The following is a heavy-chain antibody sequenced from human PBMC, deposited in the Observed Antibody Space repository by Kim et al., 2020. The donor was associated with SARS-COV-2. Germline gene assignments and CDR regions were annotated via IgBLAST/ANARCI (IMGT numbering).Heavy chain of an antibody. CDR1: GFTFDDYA. Sequence: GGSLRLSCAASGFTFDDYAMHWVRQAPGKGLEWVSGISWNSGSIGYADSVKGRFTISRDNAKNSLYLQMNSLRAEDTALYYCANLPLVGATTIKAFDIWGQGTMVTVSS. CDR2: ISWNSGSI. V-gene: IGHV3-9*01. CDR3: ANLPLVGATTIKAFDI. J-gene: IGHJ3*02. D-gene: IGHD1-26*01.